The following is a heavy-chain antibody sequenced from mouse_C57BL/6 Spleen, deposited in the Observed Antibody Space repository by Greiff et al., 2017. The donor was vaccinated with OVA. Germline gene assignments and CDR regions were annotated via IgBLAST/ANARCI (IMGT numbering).Heavy chain of an antibody. CDR3: ARRGGIHYDYDGYCDV. CDR2: IDPSDSET. D-gene: IGHD2-4*01. CDR1: GYTFTSYW. J-gene: IGHJ1*03. V-gene: IGHV1-52*01. Sequence: QVQLQQPGAELVRPGSSVKLSCKASGYTFTSYWMHWVKQRPIQGLEWIGNIDPSDSETHYNQKFKDKATLTVDKSSSTAYMQLSSLTSEDSAVYYCARRGGIHYDYDGYCDVWGTGTTVTVSS.